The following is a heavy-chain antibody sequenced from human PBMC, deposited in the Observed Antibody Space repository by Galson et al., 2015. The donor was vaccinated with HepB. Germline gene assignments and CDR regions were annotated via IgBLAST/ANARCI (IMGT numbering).Heavy chain of an antibody. CDR3: ARDPWGSVPAAGTSPSHAFDI. CDR1: GFTFSSFG. Sequence: SLRLSCAGSGFTFSSFGMHWVRQAPGKGLEWVAVLSYDGVNKYHADSVKGRFSISRDNSRNTLYLQMNSLTIEDTAVYFCARDPWGSVPAAGTSPSHAFDIWGQGTMVAVSS. J-gene: IGHJ3*02. D-gene: IGHD3-16*01. CDR2: LSYDGVNK. V-gene: IGHV3-30*03.